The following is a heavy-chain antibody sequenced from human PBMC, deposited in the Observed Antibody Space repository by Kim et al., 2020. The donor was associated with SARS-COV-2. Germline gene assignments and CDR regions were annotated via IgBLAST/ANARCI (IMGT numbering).Heavy chain of an antibody. CDR2: IYHSGST. CDR3: ARDSSWPTNIWYFDL. J-gene: IGHJ2*01. D-gene: IGHD6-13*01. V-gene: IGHV4-4*02. CDR1: GGSISSSNW. Sequence: SETLSLTCAVSGGSISSSNWWSWVRQPPGKGLGGIGEIYHSGSTNYNPSLKSRVTISVDKSKNQFSLKLSSGTAADTAVYYCARDSSWPTNIWYFDLWGRGTLVTVSS.